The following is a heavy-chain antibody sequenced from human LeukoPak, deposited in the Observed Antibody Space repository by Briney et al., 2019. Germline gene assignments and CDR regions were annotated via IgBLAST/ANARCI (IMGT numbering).Heavy chain of an antibody. D-gene: IGHD3-9*01. CDR3: VRVDRLRYFDWFSSGSCMDV. CDR2: INHSGST. Sequence: PSETLSLTCTVSGGSVSSSSYYWGWIRQPPGKGLEWIGEINHSGSTNYNPSLKSRVTISVDTSKNQFSLKLSTVTAADTAVYYCVRVDRLRYFDWFSSGSCMDVWGKGTTVTISS. V-gene: IGHV4-39*01. J-gene: IGHJ6*04. CDR1: GGSVSSSSYY.